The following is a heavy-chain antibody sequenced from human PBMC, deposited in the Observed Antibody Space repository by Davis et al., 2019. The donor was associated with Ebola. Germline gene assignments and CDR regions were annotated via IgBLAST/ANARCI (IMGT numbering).Heavy chain of an antibody. CDR1: GYTFTSYG. V-gene: IGHV1-18*01. J-gene: IGHJ5*02. CDR2: ISAYNGNT. CDR3: ARSAITNFGVPMGWFDP. D-gene: IGHD3-3*01. Sequence: ASVKVSCKASGYTFTSYGISWVRQAPGQGLEWMGWISAYNGNTNYAQKLQGRVTMTTDTSTNTAYMELRSLRSDDTAVYYCARSAITNFGVPMGWFDPWGQGTLVTVSS.